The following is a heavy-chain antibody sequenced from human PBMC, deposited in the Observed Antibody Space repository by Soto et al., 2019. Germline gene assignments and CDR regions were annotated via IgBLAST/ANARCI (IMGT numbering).Heavy chain of an antibody. J-gene: IGHJ3*02. CDR3: ARHRSGPYLDAFDI. D-gene: IGHD5-12*01. CDR1: GGSISSSSYY. CDR2: IYYSGST. Sequence: SETLSLTCTVSGGSISSSSYYWGWIRQPPGKGLEWIGSIYYSGSTYYNPSLKSRVTISVDTSKNQFSLKLSSVTAADTAVYYCARHRSGPYLDAFDIWGQGTMVTVSS. V-gene: IGHV4-39*01.